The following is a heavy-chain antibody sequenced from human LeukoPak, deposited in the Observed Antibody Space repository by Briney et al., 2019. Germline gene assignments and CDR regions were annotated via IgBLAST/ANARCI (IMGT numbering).Heavy chain of an antibody. D-gene: IGHD1-26*01. CDR1: GFTFSTNY. CDR2: MYTLGNT. CDR3: AGYGGSYPYYMDV. J-gene: IGHJ6*03. Sequence: PGGSLRLSCAASGFTFSTNYMTWIRQAPGKGLEWVSVMYTLGNTNYADSVRGRFTISRDNSKNTLYLQMNSLRAEDTAAYYCAGYGGSYPYYMDVWGKGTTATISS. V-gene: IGHV3-66*01.